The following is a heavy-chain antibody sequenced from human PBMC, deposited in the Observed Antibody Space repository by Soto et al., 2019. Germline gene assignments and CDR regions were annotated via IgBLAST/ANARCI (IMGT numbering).Heavy chain of an antibody. V-gene: IGHV3-7*01. D-gene: IGHD2-15*01. Sequence: EVQLAESGGGLVQPGWSLRLSCVASGFTFSRHYMTWVRQAPGKGLESVAKIKPDGSESYYVDSVRGRFTFSRDNAKNSLSLQMNSLRDEDPAVYYGAIEEWWRVEFWGQGTLVTVSS. CDR2: IKPDGSES. J-gene: IGHJ4*02. CDR1: GFTFSRHY. CDR3: AIEEWWRVEF.